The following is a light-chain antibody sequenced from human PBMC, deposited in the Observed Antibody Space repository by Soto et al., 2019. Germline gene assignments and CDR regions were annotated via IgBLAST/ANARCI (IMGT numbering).Light chain of an antibody. J-gene: IGKJ1*01. V-gene: IGKV3-15*01. Sequence: EIVMTQSPATLSVSPGERATLSCRASQSVSRNLAGYQQKPGQAPRLLIYGASTRATGIPARFSGSGSGTEFTLTISSLQSEDFAVYYCQQYNNWPRPFGQGTKVEIK. CDR1: QSVSRN. CDR3: QQYNNWPRP. CDR2: GAS.